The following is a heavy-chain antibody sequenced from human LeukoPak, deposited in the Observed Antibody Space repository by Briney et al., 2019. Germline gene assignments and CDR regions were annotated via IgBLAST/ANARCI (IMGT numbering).Heavy chain of an antibody. D-gene: IGHD5-18*01. J-gene: IGHJ4*02. Sequence: PSQTLSLTCTVSGGSISSGGYYWSWIRQHPGTGLEWIGYIYYSGSTYYNPSLKSRVTISVDTSKNQFSLKLSSVTAADTAVYYCARVDTAMAAFDYWGQGTLVIVSA. CDR3: ARVDTAMAAFDY. CDR2: IYYSGST. V-gene: IGHV4-31*03. CDR1: GGSISSGGYY.